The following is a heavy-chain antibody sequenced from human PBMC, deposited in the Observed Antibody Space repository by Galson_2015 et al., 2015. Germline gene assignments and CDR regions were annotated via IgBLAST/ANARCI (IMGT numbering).Heavy chain of an antibody. Sequence: SLRLSCAASGFTFSSYGMHWVRQAPGKGLEWVAVISYDGSNKYYADSVKGRFTISRDNSKNTLYLQMNSLRAEDTAVYYCAKGSPYYFDYWGQGTLSPSPQ. V-gene: IGHV3-30*18. CDR3: AKGSPYYFDY. J-gene: IGHJ4*02. CDR2: ISYDGSNK. CDR1: GFTFSSYG.